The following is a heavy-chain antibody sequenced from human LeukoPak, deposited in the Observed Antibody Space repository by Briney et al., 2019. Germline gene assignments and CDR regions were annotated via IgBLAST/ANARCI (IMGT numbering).Heavy chain of an antibody. CDR3: ASLVVVTARSKRAYWFDP. CDR1: GGSISSYY. Sequence: SETLSLTCTVSGGSISSYYWSWIRQPPGKGLEWIGYIYYSGSTNYNPSLKSRVTISVDTSKNQFSLKLSSVTAADTAVYYCASLVVVTARSKRAYWFDPWGQGTLVTVSS. V-gene: IGHV4-59*12. J-gene: IGHJ5*02. CDR2: IYYSGST. D-gene: IGHD2-21*02.